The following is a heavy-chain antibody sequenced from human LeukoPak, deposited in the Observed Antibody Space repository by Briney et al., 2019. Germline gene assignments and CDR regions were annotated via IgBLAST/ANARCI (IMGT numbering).Heavy chain of an antibody. D-gene: IGHD3-10*01. V-gene: IGHV3-48*01. J-gene: IGHJ4*02. CDR2: ISSSSSTI. Sequence: GGSLRLSCAASGFTFSSYSMNWVREAPGKGLEWVSYISSSSSTIYHADSVKGRFTISRDNAKNSLYLQMNSLRAEDTAVYYCAKTTVLLWFGEIWGLDYWGQGTLVTVSS. CDR3: AKTTVLLWFGEIWGLDY. CDR1: GFTFSSYS.